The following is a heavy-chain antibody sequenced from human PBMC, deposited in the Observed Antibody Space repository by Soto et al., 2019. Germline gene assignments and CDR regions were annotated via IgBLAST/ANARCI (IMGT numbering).Heavy chain of an antibody. CDR3: VKSFVSSIGGFSYYYGWDV. V-gene: IGHV3-64D*06. CDR1: GFAFSTFA. D-gene: IGHD3-16*01. J-gene: IGHJ6*02. CDR2: VSNHGGST. Sequence: XGSLRLSCSASGFAFSTFAMHWVRQAPDKGLHHVSAVSNHGGSTYYADSVKGRFTMSRDNSKSTLFLEMNSLSPEDTGVYYCVKSFVSSIGGFSYYYGWDVWGQGTTVTVSS.